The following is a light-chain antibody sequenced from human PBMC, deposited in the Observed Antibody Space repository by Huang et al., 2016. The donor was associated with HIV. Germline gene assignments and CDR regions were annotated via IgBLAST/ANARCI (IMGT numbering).Light chain of an antibody. CDR1: QDIFNY. V-gene: IGKV1-9*01. Sequence: IQLTQSPSSLSASVGHRVTITCRASQDIFNYIAWYQQKPGRAPNLLIYAASTLQSGVPSRFSGSGSGTDFTLTISSLQPEDSATYYCQQVNTYPVTLGGGTKVEIE. CDR2: AAS. J-gene: IGKJ4*01. CDR3: QQVNTYPVT.